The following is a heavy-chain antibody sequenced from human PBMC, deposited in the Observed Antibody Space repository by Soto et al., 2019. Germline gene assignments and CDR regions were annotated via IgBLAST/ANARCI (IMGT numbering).Heavy chain of an antibody. V-gene: IGHV4-59*01. CDR3: ARAAIAAAAWGWFDP. J-gene: IGHJ5*02. D-gene: IGHD6-13*01. CDR2: IYYSGST. Sequence: KPSETLSLTCTVSGGSISSYYWSWIRQPPGKGLEWIGYIYYSGSTNYNPSLKSRVTISVDTSKNQFSLKLSSVTAADTAVYYCARAAIAAAAWGWFDPWGQGTLVTVSS. CDR1: GGSISSYY.